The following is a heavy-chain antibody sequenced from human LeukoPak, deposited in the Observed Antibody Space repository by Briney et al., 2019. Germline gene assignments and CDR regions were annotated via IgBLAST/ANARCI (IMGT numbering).Heavy chain of an antibody. V-gene: IGHV4-59*01. Sequence: PSETLSLTCTVSGGSISSYYWSWIRQPPGKGLEWIGYIYYSGSTNYNPSLKSRVTISVDTSKNQFSLKLSSVTAEDTAVYYCARVAGSLSDWGQGTPVTVSA. CDR2: IYYSGST. CDR1: GGSISSYY. J-gene: IGHJ4*02. CDR3: ARVAGSLSD.